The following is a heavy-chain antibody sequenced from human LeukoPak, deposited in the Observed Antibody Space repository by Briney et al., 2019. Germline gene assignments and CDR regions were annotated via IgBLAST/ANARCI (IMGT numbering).Heavy chain of an antibody. V-gene: IGHV4-4*02. J-gene: IGHJ6*02. CDR3: ARGFRYGDYYYGMDV. Sequence: SETLSLTCAVSGGSISSSNWWSWVRQPPGKGLEWIGEIYHSGSTNYNPSLKSRVTISVVKSKNQFSLKLSSVTAADTAVYYCARGFRYGDYYYGMDVWGQGTTVTVSS. CDR1: GGSISSSNW. D-gene: IGHD4-17*01. CDR2: IYHSGST.